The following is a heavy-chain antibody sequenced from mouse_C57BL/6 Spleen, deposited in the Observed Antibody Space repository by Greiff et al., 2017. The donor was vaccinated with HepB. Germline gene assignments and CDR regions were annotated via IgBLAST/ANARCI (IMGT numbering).Heavy chain of an antibody. Sequence: VQRVESGPELVKPGASVKISCKASGYAFSSSWMNWVKQRPGKGLEWIGRIYPGDGDTNYNGKFKGKATLTADKSSSTAYMQLSSLTSEDSAVYFCARAGDGSLDYWGQGTTLTVSS. CDR3: ARAGDGSLDY. CDR1: GYAFSSSW. V-gene: IGHV1-82*01. CDR2: IYPGDGDT. J-gene: IGHJ2*01. D-gene: IGHD1-1*01.